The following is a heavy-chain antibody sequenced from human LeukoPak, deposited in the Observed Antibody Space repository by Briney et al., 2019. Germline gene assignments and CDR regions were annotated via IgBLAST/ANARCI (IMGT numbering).Heavy chain of an antibody. CDR3: AREGRGYRGLDC. V-gene: IGHV3-11*01. CDR2: ISGSGTTI. CDR1: GFTFSDYY. D-gene: IGHD3-22*01. J-gene: IGHJ4*02. Sequence: GASLRLSCAVSGFTFSDYYMSWIRQAPGKGLECISYISGSGTTIYYADSVRGRFTISRDNAKYSLSLQMNSLRAEDTAVYYCAREGRGYRGLDCWGQGSLVTVSS.